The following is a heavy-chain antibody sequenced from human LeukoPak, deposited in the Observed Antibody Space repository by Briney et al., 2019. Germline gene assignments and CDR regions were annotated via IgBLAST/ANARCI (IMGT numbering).Heavy chain of an antibody. CDR1: GYTFTGYY. Sequence: ASVKVSCKASGYTFTGYYMHWVRQAPGQGLEWMGWINPNSGGTNYAQKFQGRVTMTRDTSISTAYMELSRLRSDDTAVYYCARALYSRDYGDYLGVDYWGQGTLVTVSS. J-gene: IGHJ4*02. V-gene: IGHV1-2*02. CDR3: ARALYSRDYGDYLGVDY. CDR2: INPNSGGT. D-gene: IGHD4-17*01.